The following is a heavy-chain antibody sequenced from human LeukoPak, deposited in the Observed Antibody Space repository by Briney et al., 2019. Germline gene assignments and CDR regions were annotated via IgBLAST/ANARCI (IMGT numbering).Heavy chain of an antibody. Sequence: SVKVSCKASGTTFSRSAISWVRQAPGQGLEWMGGVIPILGTTNYAQKFQDRVSITTDESTSTAYMEVSSLRSVDTAVYYCARDGCSTTNCYVQNWFDPWGQGTLVTVSS. V-gene: IGHV1-69*05. J-gene: IGHJ5*02. D-gene: IGHD2-2*01. CDR3: ARDGCSTTNCYVQNWFDP. CDR1: GTTFSRSA. CDR2: VIPILGTT.